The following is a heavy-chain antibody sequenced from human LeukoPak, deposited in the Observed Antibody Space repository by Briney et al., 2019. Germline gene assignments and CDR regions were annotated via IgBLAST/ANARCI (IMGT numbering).Heavy chain of an antibody. CDR1: GFALSSYG. CDR3: AREIGYFDY. Sequence: GGSLRLSCVATGFALSSYGMHWVRPAAGKGLEWVALIYYDGSNKYYADSVKGRFTISRDNSKNTLYLQMDSLRAEDTAVYYCAREIGYFDYWGQGTLVTVSS. D-gene: IGHD2/OR15-2a*01. V-gene: IGHV3-33*01. J-gene: IGHJ4*02. CDR2: IYYDGSNK.